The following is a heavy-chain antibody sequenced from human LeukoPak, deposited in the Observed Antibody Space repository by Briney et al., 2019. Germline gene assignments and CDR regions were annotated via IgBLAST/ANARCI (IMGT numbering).Heavy chain of an antibody. Sequence: ASVKVSCKASGYTFTGYYMHWVRQAPGQGLEWMGRINPNSGGTNYAQKLQGRVTMTTDTSTSTAYMELRSLRSDDTAVYYCARESTTYYYDSSGKKVNWFDPWGQGTLVTVSS. CDR1: GYTFTGYY. CDR3: ARESTTYYYDSSGKKVNWFDP. V-gene: IGHV1-2*06. J-gene: IGHJ5*02. D-gene: IGHD3-22*01. CDR2: INPNSGGT.